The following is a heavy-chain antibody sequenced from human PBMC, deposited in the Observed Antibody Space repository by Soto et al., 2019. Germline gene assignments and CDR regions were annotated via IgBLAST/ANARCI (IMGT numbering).Heavy chain of an antibody. D-gene: IGHD2-2*01. CDR3: ARESACYGSSTSCYNWFDP. CDR2: IYYSGNT. Sequence: PSETLSLTCTVSGGSISSGDYYWSWIRQPPGKGLEWIGYIYYSGNTYYNPSLKSRVTISVDTSKNQFSLKLSSVTAADTAVYYCARESACYGSSTSCYNWFDPWGQGTLVTVSS. J-gene: IGHJ5*02. CDR1: GGSISSGDYY. V-gene: IGHV4-30-4*01.